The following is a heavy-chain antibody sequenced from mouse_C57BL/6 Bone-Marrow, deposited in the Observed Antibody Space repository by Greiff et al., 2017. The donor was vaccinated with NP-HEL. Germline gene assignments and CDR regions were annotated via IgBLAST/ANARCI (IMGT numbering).Heavy chain of an antibody. J-gene: IGHJ2*01. CDR3: ARRTVLQWYFDY. Sequence: VQLQQSGAELARPGASVKMSCKASGYTFTSYTMHWVKQRPGQGLEWIGYINPSSGYTKYNQKFKDKATLTADKSSSTAYMQLSSLTSEDSAVYYCARRTVLQWYFDYGDQGTTLTVSS. V-gene: IGHV1-4*01. D-gene: IGHD2-1*01. CDR2: INPSSGYT. CDR1: GYTFTSYT.